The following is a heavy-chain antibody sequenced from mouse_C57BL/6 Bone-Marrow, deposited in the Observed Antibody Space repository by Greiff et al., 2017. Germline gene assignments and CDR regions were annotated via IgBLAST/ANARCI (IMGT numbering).Heavy chain of an antibody. D-gene: IGHD1-1*01. J-gene: IGHJ3*01. V-gene: IGHV5-2*03. CDR2: INSDGGNT. CDR1: EYEFPSHD. Sequence: EVKLVESGGGLVQPGESLKLSCESNEYEFPSHDMSWVRKTPEKRLELVADINSDGGNTYYPDTMERRFISSRDNTKKTLYLQMSSLRAEDTALYYCASIATVGAYWGQGTLVTVSA. CDR3: ASIATVGAY.